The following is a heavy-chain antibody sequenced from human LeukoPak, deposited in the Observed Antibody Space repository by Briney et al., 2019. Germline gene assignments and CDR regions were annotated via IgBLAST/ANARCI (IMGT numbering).Heavy chain of an antibody. Sequence: GGSLRLSCAASGFTFSSYWMHWVRQAPGKGLVWVSRINSDGSSTSYADSVKGRFTISRDNAKNTLYLQMNSLRAEDTAVYYCPRGRYSSGWYYFDYWGQGTLVTVSS. D-gene: IGHD6-19*01. CDR3: PRGRYSSGWYYFDY. J-gene: IGHJ4*02. V-gene: IGHV3-74*01. CDR1: GFTFSSYW. CDR2: INSDGSST.